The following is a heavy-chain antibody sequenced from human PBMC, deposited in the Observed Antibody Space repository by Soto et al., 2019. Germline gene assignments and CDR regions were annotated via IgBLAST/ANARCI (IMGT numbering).Heavy chain of an antibody. V-gene: IGHV1-3*05. CDR3: AGSIVVVNALDY. CDR1: GYTFTSYA. Sequence: QVQLVQSGAEEKKPGASVKVSCKASGYTFTSYAMHWVRQAPGQRLEWMGWINAGNGNTKYSQKFQGRVTITKATSERTGRMELGSLRSEDTAVSYCAGSIVVVNALDYSGQGTLVTVSS. CDR2: INAGNGNT. D-gene: IGHD2-21*01. J-gene: IGHJ4*02.